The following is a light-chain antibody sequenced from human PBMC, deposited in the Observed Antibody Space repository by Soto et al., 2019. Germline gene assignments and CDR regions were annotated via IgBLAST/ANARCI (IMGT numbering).Light chain of an antibody. CDR2: GAS. J-gene: IGKJ5*01. CDR3: QQYGSSIT. CDR1: QSVSNNY. V-gene: IGKV3-20*01. Sequence: IVLTQSPGTLSLSPGERATLSCRASQSVSNNYLAWYQQKPGQAPRLLIYGASSRATGIPDRFSGSGSGTDFTLTISRLEPEDFAVYYCQQYGSSITFGQGTRLEI.